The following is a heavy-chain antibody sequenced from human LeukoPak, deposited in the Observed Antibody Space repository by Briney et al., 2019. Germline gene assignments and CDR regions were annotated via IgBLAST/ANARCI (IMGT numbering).Heavy chain of an antibody. CDR3: ARGSTYSSGWYTGFDY. J-gene: IGHJ4*02. CDR1: GFTFSSYS. CDR2: ITSSSSYI. D-gene: IGHD6-19*01. Sequence: GGSLRLSCAGSGFTFSSYSMNWVRQAPGKVLEWVSSITSSSSYIYYADSVKGRFTISRDNAKKSVYLQMNSLRAEDTAVYYCARGSTYSSGWYTGFDYWGQGTLVTVSS. V-gene: IGHV3-21*01.